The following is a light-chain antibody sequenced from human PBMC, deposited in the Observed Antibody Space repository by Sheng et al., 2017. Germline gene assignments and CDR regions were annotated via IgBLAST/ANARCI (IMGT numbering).Light chain of an antibody. CDR1: QSISSY. Sequence: DIQMTQSPSSLSASVGDRVTITCRASQSISSYLNWYQQKPGKAPKLLIYAASTLQSGVPSRFSGSESGTDFTLTISSVQPEDFATYYCQQANSFPRTFGQGTKVEIK. J-gene: IGKJ1*01. V-gene: IGKV1-39*01. CDR3: QQANSFPRT. CDR2: AAS.